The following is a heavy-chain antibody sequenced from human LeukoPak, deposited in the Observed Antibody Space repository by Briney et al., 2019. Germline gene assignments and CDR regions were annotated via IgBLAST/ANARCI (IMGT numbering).Heavy chain of an antibody. D-gene: IGHD1-26*01. Sequence: ASVKVSCKASGYTFTNYGITWMRQAPGQGLEWMGWINTYNGNTNYAQRLQGRVTITTDTSTSTAYMELRSLRSDDTAVFYCARDLVDGVGAPGAYWGQGALVTVSS. CDR1: GYTFTNYG. CDR3: ARDLVDGVGAPGAY. J-gene: IGHJ4*02. V-gene: IGHV1-18*01. CDR2: INTYNGNT.